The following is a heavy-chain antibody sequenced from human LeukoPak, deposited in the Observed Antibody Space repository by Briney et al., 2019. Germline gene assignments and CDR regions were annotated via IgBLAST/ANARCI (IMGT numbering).Heavy chain of an antibody. D-gene: IGHD2-15*01. CDR3: AKDHDCSGGSCYGTFDI. CDR2: IRYDGSNK. V-gene: IGHV3-30*02. J-gene: IGHJ3*02. Sequence: GRSLRLSCAASGFTLSSYGMHWVRQAPGKGLEWVAFIRYDGSNKYYADSVKGRFTISRDNSKNTLYLQMNSLRAEDTAVYYCAKDHDCSGGSCYGTFDIWGQGTMVTVSS. CDR1: GFTLSSYG.